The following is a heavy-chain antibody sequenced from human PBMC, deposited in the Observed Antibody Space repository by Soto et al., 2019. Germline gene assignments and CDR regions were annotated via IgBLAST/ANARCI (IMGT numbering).Heavy chain of an antibody. Sequence: VSVKVSCKASGYTFIDYYLFWVRQAPGQGLEWVAWINPKNGATTYAQKFQGRVTMTRDTSIATVYLELTGLQSDDTAVYFCAKSRSRWAASHHSWGQGTVVTVSS. J-gene: IGHJ4*02. D-gene: IGHD3-3*01. CDR1: GYTFIDYY. V-gene: IGHV1-2*02. CDR3: AKSRSRWAASHHS. CDR2: INPKNGAT.